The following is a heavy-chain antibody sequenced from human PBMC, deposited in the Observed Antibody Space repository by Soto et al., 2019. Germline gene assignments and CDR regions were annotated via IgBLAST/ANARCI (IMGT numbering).Heavy chain of an antibody. CDR2: INHSGST. J-gene: IGHJ4*02. V-gene: IGHV4-34*01. CDR1: GGSFSGYY. CDR3: ARSDIGVAPNH. D-gene: IGHD2-15*01. Sequence: SETLSLTCAVFGGSFSGYYWSWIRQPPGKGLEWIGEINHSGSTNYNPSLKSRVTISVDTSKTQFSLKLSSVTAADTAVYYCARSDIGVAPNHWGQGTLVNVSS.